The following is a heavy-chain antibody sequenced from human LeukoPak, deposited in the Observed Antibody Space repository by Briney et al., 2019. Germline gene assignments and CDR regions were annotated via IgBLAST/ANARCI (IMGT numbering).Heavy chain of an antibody. CDR3: ARAVFRIAAAGLDAFDI. CDR1: GFTFSSYS. J-gene: IGHJ3*02. Sequence: GGSLRLSCAASGFTFSSYSMNWVRQAPGKGLEWVSYISSSSSTIYYADSVKGRFTISRDNAKNSLYLQMNSLRAEDTAVYYCARAVFRIAAAGLDAFDIWGQGTMVTVSS. V-gene: IGHV3-48*04. D-gene: IGHD6-13*01. CDR2: ISSSSSTI.